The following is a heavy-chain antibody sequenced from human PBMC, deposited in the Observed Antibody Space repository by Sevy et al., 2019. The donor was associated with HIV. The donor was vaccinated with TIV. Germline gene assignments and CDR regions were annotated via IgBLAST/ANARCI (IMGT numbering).Heavy chain of an antibody. CDR3: ARGKRRDGYNYSY. V-gene: IGHV3-48*02. CDR1: GFTFSSYS. J-gene: IGHJ4*02. D-gene: IGHD5-12*01. Sequence: GGSLRLSCAASGFTFSSYSMNWVRQAPGKGLEWVSYISSSSSTIYYADSVKGRFTISRDNAKNSLYLQMNSLRDEDTAGYYCARGKRRDGYNYSYWGQGTLVTVSS. CDR2: ISSSSSTI.